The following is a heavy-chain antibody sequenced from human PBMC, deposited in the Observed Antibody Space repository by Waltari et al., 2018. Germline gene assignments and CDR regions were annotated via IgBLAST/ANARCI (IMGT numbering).Heavy chain of an antibody. CDR3: ALRYSSSGSYFDY. V-gene: IGHV3-48*03. J-gene: IGHJ4*02. CDR1: GFTFSSYE. D-gene: IGHD6-13*01. Sequence: EVQLVDSGCGLVQPGGSLRLSCAASGFTFSSYEVNWVRQAPGKGLEWVSYISSSGSNIYYADSVKGRFTISRDNAKNSLYLQMNSLRAEDTAVYYCALRYSSSGSYFDYWGQGTLVTVSS. CDR2: ISSSGSNI.